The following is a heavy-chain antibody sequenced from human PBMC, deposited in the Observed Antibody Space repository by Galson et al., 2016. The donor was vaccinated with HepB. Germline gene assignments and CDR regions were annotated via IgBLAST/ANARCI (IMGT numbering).Heavy chain of an antibody. CDR1: GYTFKSYY. CDR3: AKPQTDYDSTSFYSGALDL. CDR2: INPIGGKT. D-gene: IGHD2/OR15-2a*01. J-gene: IGHJ3*01. V-gene: IGHV1-46*02. Sequence: SVKVSCKASGYTFKSYYIHWLRQAPGQGLEWMAMINPIGGKTHSEQRFQGRVAMTRDTATDTVFLEVSSLRFEDTAVYYCAKPQTDYDSTSFYSGALDLWGQGTMVTVSS.